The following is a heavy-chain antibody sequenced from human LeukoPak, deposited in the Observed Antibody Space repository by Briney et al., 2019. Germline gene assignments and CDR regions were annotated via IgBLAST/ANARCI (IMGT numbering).Heavy chain of an antibody. CDR1: GGSFSDYY. D-gene: IGHD5-18*01. CDR3: ARTRGYSYGRRHRIFDY. V-gene: IGHV4-34*01. CDR2: INHSGST. J-gene: IGHJ4*02. Sequence: SETLSLTCAVYGGSFSDYYWSWIRQPPGKGLEWIGEINHSGSTNYNPSLKSRVTISVDTSKNPFSLKLSSVTAADTAVYYCARTRGYSYGRRHRIFDYWGQGTLVTVSS.